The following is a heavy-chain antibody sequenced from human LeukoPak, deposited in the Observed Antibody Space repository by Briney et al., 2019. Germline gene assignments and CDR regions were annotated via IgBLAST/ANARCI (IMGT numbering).Heavy chain of an antibody. CDR3: ARGLQTIAARY. D-gene: IGHD6-6*01. CDR1: GYTFTSYA. V-gene: IGHV1-69*13. Sequence: ASVKVSCKASGYTFTSYAMNWVRQAPGQGLEWMGGIIPIFGTANYAQKFQGRVTITADESTSTAYMELSSLRSEDTAVYYCARGLQTIAARYWGQGTLVTVSS. CDR2: IIPIFGTA. J-gene: IGHJ4*02.